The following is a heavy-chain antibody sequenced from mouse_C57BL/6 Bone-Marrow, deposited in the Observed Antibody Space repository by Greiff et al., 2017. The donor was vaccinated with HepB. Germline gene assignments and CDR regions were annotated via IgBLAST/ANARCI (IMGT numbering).Heavy chain of an antibody. J-gene: IGHJ4*01. CDR1: GFNIKDDY. V-gene: IGHV14-4*01. Sequence: VQLQHSGAELVRPGASVKLSCTASGFNIKDDYMHWVKQRPEQGLEWIGWIDPENGDTEYASKFQGKATITADTSSNTAYLQLSSLTSEDTAVYYCTTLIYYYGSSPYYYAMDYWGQGTSVTVSS. CDR3: TTLIYYYGSSPYYYAMDY. D-gene: IGHD1-1*01. CDR2: IDPENGDT.